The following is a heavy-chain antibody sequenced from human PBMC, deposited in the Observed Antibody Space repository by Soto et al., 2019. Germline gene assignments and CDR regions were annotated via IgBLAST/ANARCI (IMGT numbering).Heavy chain of an antibody. D-gene: IGHD3-16*02. CDR1: GGSISSYY. V-gene: IGHV4-59*01. Sequence: PSETLSLTCTVSGGSISSYYWSWIRQPPGKGLEWIGYIYYSGSTNYNPSLKSRVTISVDTSKNQFSLKLSSVTAADTAVYYCARLMRYYDYVWGSYRPNGMDVWGQGTTVTVSS. CDR2: IYYSGST. CDR3: ARLMRYYDYVWGSYRPNGMDV. J-gene: IGHJ6*02.